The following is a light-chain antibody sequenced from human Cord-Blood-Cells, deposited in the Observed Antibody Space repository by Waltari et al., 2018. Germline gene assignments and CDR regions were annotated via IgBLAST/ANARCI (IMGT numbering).Light chain of an antibody. CDR2: GVS. Sequence: QAALTQPASVCGGPRPAMPLSCPGTSREVGGSNYLSWYQQHPGKAPKLMIYGVSNRPSGVPNRCSGAKSGNTASRTISGLQAEDEADYYCSSYTSSSTLYVFGTGPKVTVL. CDR1: SREVGGSNY. CDR3: SSYTSSSTLYV. J-gene: IGLJ1*01. V-gene: IGLV2-14*01.